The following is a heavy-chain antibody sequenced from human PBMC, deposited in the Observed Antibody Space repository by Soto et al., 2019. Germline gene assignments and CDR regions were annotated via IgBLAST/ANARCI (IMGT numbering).Heavy chain of an antibody. CDR2: ISSNGGST. Sequence: GGSLRLSCSASGFTFSSYAMHWVRQAPGKGLEYVSAISSNGGSTYYADSVKGRFTISRDNSKNTLYLQMSSLRAEDAAVYYFEKDHDYRGGSLRYYFDYWGQGTLVTVSS. CDR1: GFTFSSYA. J-gene: IGHJ4*01. D-gene: IGHD3-16*01. CDR3: EKDHDYRGGSLRYYFDY. V-gene: IGHV3-64D*06.